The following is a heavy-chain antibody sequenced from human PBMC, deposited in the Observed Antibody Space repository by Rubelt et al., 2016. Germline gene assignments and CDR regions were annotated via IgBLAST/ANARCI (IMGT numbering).Heavy chain of an antibody. CDR2: IYYSGST. Sequence: QLQLQESGPGLVKPSETLSLTCTVSGGSISSSSYYWGWIRQPPGKGLEWIGYIYYSGSTNYNPSLKSRVTISVDTSKNQFPLKRSSVTAADTAVYYCAGGITIFGVASGYFDYWGQGTLVTVSS. V-gene: IGHV4-61*05. CDR1: GGSISSSSYY. J-gene: IGHJ4*02. CDR3: AGGITIFGVASGYFDY. D-gene: IGHD3-3*01.